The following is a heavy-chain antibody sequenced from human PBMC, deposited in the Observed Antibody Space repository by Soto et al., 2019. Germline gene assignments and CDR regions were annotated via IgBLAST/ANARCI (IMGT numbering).Heavy chain of an antibody. Sequence: PGESLKISCKGSGYSFTSYWIGWVRQMPGKGLEWMGIIYPGDSDTRYSPSFQGQVTISADKSISTAYLQWSSLKASDTAMYYCARRGHVLRFLDQNNWFDPWGQGTLVTVSS. CDR3: ARRGHVLRFLDQNNWFDP. CDR1: GYSFTSYW. D-gene: IGHD3-3*01. J-gene: IGHJ5*02. CDR2: IYPGDSDT. V-gene: IGHV5-51*01.